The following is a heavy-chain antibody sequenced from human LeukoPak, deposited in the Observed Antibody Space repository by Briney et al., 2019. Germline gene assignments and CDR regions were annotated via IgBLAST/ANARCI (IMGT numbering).Heavy chain of an antibody. Sequence: PGRSLRPSCAASGFTFSSYTKSWVRQAPGKGLEWVAAFSGSGDSTYYADSVKGRFTIPRDNSKNTLYLQMNSLRAEDTAVYYCAKQWRGTGDAFDVWGQGTMVTVSS. CDR2: FSGSGDST. D-gene: IGHD3/OR15-3a*01. CDR3: AKQWRGTGDAFDV. V-gene: IGHV3-23*01. CDR1: GFTFSSYT. J-gene: IGHJ3*01.